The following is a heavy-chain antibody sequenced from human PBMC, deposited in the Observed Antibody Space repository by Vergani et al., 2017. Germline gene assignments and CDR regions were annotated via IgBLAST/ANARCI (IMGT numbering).Heavy chain of an antibody. D-gene: IGHD3-3*01. CDR2: VYTSGMT. Sequence: QVQLQESGPRLVRPSQTLSLTCTVSGGSINTGAYYWSWIRQPAGKGLEWIGRVYTSGMTNYNPSLKSRVTILVDRSKSQLSLKLTSVTAGDTAVYYCARDLGFWSGYLDWGQGTLVTVSS. V-gene: IGHV4-61*02. J-gene: IGHJ4*02. CDR1: GGSINTGAYY. CDR3: ARDLGFWSGYLD.